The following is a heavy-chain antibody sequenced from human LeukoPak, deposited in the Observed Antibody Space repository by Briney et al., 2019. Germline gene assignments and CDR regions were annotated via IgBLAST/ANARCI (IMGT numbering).Heavy chain of an antibody. V-gene: IGHV1-2*02. CDR3: ATYHGITFAYYFDY. D-gene: IGHD1-20*01. CDR1: GYTFTGYY. J-gene: IGHJ4*02. CDR2: INPNSGGT. Sequence: ASVKVSCKASGYTFTGYYMHWVRQAPGQGLEWMGWINPNSGGTNYAQKFQGRVTMTRDTSISTAYMELSRLRSDDTAVYYCATYHGITFAYYFDYWGQGTLVTVSS.